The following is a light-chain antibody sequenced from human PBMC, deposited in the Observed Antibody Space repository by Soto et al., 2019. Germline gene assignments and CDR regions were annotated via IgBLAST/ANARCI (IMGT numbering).Light chain of an antibody. CDR1: TNDVGAYNY. CDR2: EVT. V-gene: IGLV2-14*01. Sequence: QSALTQPASVSGSPGHSISIFCTGTTNDVGAYNYVSWYQLHPGKAPTVIIHEVTNRPSGVSNRFAGSKSGNTASLTISGLRAEDEADYFCASYSTITPFGFGTGTKLTVL. CDR3: ASYSTITPFG. J-gene: IGLJ1*01.